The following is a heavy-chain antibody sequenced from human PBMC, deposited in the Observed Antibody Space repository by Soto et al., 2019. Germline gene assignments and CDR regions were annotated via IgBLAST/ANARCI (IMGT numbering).Heavy chain of an antibody. D-gene: IGHD2-2*01. Sequence: SETLSLTCSVSGDSTSTYFWSWIRQPAGKGLEWIGRMYITGCSDYNPSLKRRVTMSVDTAKNQFSLKLRSVTAADTAVYYCARVSGPVVVPAAAPTSPSFGLDVWGQGTSVTVSS. CDR3: ARVSGPVVVPAAAPTSPSFGLDV. CDR1: GDSTSTYF. V-gene: IGHV4-4*07. J-gene: IGHJ6*02. CDR2: MYITGCS.